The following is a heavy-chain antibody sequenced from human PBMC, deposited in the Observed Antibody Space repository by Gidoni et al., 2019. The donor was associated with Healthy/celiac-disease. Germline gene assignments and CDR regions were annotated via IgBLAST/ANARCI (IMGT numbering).Heavy chain of an antibody. J-gene: IGHJ6*02. CDR2: IKSKTDGGTT. Sequence: EVQLVESGGGLVKPGGSRRLSCAASGFTFSTAWMSWVRQAPGKGLEWVGRIKSKTDGGTTDYAAPVKGRFTISRDDSKNTLYLQMNSLKTEDTAVYYCTTVTTPAYYYGMDVWGQGTTVTVSS. D-gene: IGHD4-17*01. CDR3: TTVTTPAYYYGMDV. CDR1: GFTFSTAW. V-gene: IGHV3-15*01.